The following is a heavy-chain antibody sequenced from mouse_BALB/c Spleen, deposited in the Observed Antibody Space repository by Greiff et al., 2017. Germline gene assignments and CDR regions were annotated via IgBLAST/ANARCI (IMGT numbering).Heavy chain of an antibody. CDR3: TRSEDGYPYAMDY. D-gene: IGHD2-3*01. Sequence: QVQLQQSGAELVKPGASVKLSCKASGYSFTSYYMYWVKQRPGQGLEWIGEINPSNGGTNFNEKFKSKATLTVDKSSSTAYMQLSSLTSEDSAVYYCTRSEDGYPYAMDYWGQGTSVTVSS. CDR1: GYSFTSYY. CDR2: INPSNGGT. V-gene: IGHV1S81*02. J-gene: IGHJ4*01.